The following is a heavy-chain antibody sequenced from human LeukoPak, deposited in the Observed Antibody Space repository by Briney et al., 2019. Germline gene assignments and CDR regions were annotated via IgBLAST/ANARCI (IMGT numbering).Heavy chain of an antibody. CDR2: INHSGST. Sequence: SETLSLTCAVYGGSFSGYYWSWIRQPPGKGLEWIGEINHSGSTNYNPSLKSRVTISVDTSKNQFSLKLSSVTAADTAVYYCARGRGELTYYDFWSGPLPPYYYYMDVWGKGTTVTVSS. D-gene: IGHD3-3*01. CDR3: ARGRGELTYYDFWSGPLPPYYYYMDV. CDR1: GGSFSGYY. J-gene: IGHJ6*03. V-gene: IGHV4-34*01.